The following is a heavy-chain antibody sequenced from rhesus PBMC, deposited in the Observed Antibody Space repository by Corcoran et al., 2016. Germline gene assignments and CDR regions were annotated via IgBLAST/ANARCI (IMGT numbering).Heavy chain of an antibody. CDR1: GFTFSSYG. V-gene: IGHV3S5*01. CDR2: INSVGGST. J-gene: IGHJ4*01. Sequence: EVQLVETGGGLVQPGGSLKLSCAASGFTFSSYGMSWVRQAPGKGLEWVSDINSVGGSTYYAESVKGRFTISRDNSKNTLSLQMSSLRAEDTAIYYCAKDRLYINYPYYFDYWGQGVLVTVSS. D-gene: IGHD4-23*01. CDR3: AKDRLYINYPYYFDY.